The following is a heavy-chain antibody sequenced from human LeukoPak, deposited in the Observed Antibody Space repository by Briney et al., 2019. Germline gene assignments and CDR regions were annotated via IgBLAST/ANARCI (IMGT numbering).Heavy chain of an antibody. V-gene: IGHV3-23*01. J-gene: IGHJ4*02. CDR2: ISGSGGST. CDR3: ANDQSSGSYLSGDY. Sequence: QPGGSLRLSCAASGFTFSSYAMSWVRQAPGKGLEWVSAISGSGGSTYYADSVKGRFTISRDNSKNTLYLQMNSLRAEDTAVYYCANDQSSGSYLSGDYWGQGTLVTVSS. D-gene: IGHD1-26*01. CDR1: GFTFSSYA.